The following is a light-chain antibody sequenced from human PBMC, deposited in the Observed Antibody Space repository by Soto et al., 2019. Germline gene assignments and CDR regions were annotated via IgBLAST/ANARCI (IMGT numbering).Light chain of an antibody. CDR3: QKYSSDPV. V-gene: IGKV1-27*01. CDR2: AAF. J-gene: IGKJ3*01. CDR1: QDIRNF. Sequence: DIQMTQSPPSLSASVGDRVTITCRASQDIRNFVAWYQQKPGKAPKLLIYAAFTLESGVPSRFSGSGSGTDFTLTINSLQPEDVATYSCQKYSSDPVFGPGTKVEI.